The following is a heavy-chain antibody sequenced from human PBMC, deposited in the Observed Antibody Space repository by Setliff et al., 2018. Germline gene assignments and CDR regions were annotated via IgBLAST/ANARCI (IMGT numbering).Heavy chain of an antibody. Sequence: ASVKVSCKASDYTFTDYGIYWVRQAPGQGLEWMGWISAYNGRTNYAEKFHARVTMTTDTATSTAYMELRSLKSDHTAVYYCARASGGNSVEDGFDIWGQGTMVTVSS. CDR1: DYTFTDYG. J-gene: IGHJ3*02. V-gene: IGHV1-18*01. CDR3: ARASGGNSVEDGFDI. CDR2: ISAYNGRT. D-gene: IGHD1-26*01.